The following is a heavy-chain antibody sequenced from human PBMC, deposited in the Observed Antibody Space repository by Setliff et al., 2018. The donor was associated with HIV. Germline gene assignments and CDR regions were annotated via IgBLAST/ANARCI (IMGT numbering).Heavy chain of an antibody. J-gene: IGHJ3*02. CDR1: GFSFDDYA. CDR3: VKGPSTSSWAVTWDAFDI. Sequence: GGSLRLSCAASGFSFDDYAMHWVRQAPGKGLEWVSTITSDGGSSFYADSLKGRFTISRDNSKNSLYLQMNSLRVDDSAFYHCVKGPSTSSWAVTWDAFDIWGQGTSVTVSS. CDR2: ITSDGGSS. D-gene: IGHD6-13*01. V-gene: IGHV3-43D*03.